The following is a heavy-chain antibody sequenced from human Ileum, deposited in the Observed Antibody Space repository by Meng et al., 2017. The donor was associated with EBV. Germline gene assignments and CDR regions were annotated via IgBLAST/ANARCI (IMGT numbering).Heavy chain of an antibody. CDR1: GGSISTGNFY. J-gene: IGHJ4*02. V-gene: IGHV4-39*07. Sequence: QRQLQGSGPGLVKPSETLSLTCTVSGGSISTGNFYWGWIRQSPGKALECIGTIYYRGNTFYNPSLKSRLTISIDTSKNEFSLTLRSVTAADTALYYCASAYDYGDYEAFAYWGPGSLVTVSS. D-gene: IGHD4-17*01. CDR3: ASAYDYGDYEAFAY. CDR2: IYYRGNT.